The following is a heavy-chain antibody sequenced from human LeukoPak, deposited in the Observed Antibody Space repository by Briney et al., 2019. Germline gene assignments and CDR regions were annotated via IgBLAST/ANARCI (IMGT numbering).Heavy chain of an antibody. J-gene: IGHJ4*02. CDR2: IYDSGST. V-gene: IGHV4-39*01. D-gene: IGHD3-22*01. CDR3: ARNGRGRNYGSSAYLPDY. Sequence: PSETLSLTCTVSGDSINSNNYYWGWIRQPPGKGLEWIGSIYDSGSTYYNPSLKSRVTISVDTSKNQFSLRLSSVTAADTAVYYCARNGRGRNYGSSAYLPDYWGQGTLVTVSS. CDR1: GDSINSNNYY.